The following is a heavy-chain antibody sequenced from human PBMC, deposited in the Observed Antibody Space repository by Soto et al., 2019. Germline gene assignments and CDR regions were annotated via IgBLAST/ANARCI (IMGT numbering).Heavy chain of an antibody. CDR3: ARVRRSYDSSGSVHYYFDH. V-gene: IGHV4-59*01. CDR1: GASISAYY. CDR2: MYYSGST. Sequence: QVQLQESGPGLVQPSETLSLTCTVSGASISAYYWSWIRQAPGKGLEWIGYMYYSGSTNYKSSLKSRVTISIDTSKKLFALRLSSVTAADTAVYYCARVRRSYDSSGSVHYYFDHWGQGTLVTVSS. D-gene: IGHD3-22*01. J-gene: IGHJ4*02.